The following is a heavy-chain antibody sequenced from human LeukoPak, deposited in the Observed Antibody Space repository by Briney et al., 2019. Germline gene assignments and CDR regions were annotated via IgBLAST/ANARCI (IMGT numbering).Heavy chain of an antibody. Sequence: SETLSLTCTVSGGSIRSYYWSWIRQPPGKGLEWIGYINYSGSTNYNPSLKSRVTISVDTSKNQFSLRLSSVTAADTAVYYCARGRYCSSTSCSPYYFDYWGQGTLVTVSS. D-gene: IGHD2-2*01. V-gene: IGHV4-59*01. J-gene: IGHJ4*02. CDR3: ARGRYCSSTSCSPYYFDY. CDR2: INYSGST. CDR1: GGSIRSYY.